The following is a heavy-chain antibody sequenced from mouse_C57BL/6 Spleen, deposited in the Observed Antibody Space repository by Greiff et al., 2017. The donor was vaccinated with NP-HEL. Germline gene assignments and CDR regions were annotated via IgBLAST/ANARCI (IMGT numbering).Heavy chain of an antibody. CDR2: VYPYNGGT. D-gene: IGHD1-1*01. Sequence: EVQLQQSGPVLVKPGPSVKISCKASGFTFTDYYMHWVKQSHGKSLEWIGLVYPYNGGTSYNQKFKGKATLTVDTSSSTAYMELNSLTSEDSAVYYLSRQEDYYGSSYGYFDVWGTGTTVTVSS. CDR1: GFTFTDYY. J-gene: IGHJ1*03. V-gene: IGHV1-36*01. CDR3: SRQEDYYGSSYGYFDV.